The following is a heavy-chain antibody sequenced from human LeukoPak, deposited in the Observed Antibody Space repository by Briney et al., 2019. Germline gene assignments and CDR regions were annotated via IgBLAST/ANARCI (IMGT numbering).Heavy chain of an antibody. D-gene: IGHD1-26*01. Sequence: PSGGSLRLSCAASGFPFSSYSMNWVRQAPGRGLEWVSYISISSSTIYYADSVKGRFTISRDNAKNSLYLQMNSLRAEDTALYYCARDDVVGATLSWGQGTLVTVSS. CDR3: ARDDVVGATLS. V-gene: IGHV3-48*04. CDR1: GFPFSSYS. J-gene: IGHJ4*02. CDR2: ISISSSTI.